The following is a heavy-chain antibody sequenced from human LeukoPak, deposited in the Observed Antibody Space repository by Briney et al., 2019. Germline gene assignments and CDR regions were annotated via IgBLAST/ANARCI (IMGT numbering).Heavy chain of an antibody. CDR3: ARDLFEGWNYGYYYYYMDV. CDR2: IYTSGST. D-gene: IGHD1-7*01. CDR1: GGSISSYY. V-gene: IGHV4-4*07. Sequence: KSSETLSLTCTVSGGSISSYYWSWIRQPAGKGLEWIGRIYTSGSTNYNPSLKSRVTMSVDTSKNQFSLKLSSVTAADTAVYYCARDLFEGWNYGYYYYYMDVWGKGTTVTVSS. J-gene: IGHJ6*03.